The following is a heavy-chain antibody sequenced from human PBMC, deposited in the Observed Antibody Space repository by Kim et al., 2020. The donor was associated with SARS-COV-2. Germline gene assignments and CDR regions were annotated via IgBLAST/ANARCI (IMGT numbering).Heavy chain of an antibody. CDR1: GGSISSGGYY. CDR2: IYYSGST. D-gene: IGHD3-22*01. CDR3: ARDSSGYYYERGCFDY. Sequence: SETLSLTCTVSGGSISSGGYYWSWIRQHPGKGLEWIGYIYYSGSTYYNPSLKSRVTISVDTSKNQFSLKLSSVTAADTAVYYCARDSSGYYYERGCFDYWGQGTLVTVSS. V-gene: IGHV4-31*03. J-gene: IGHJ4*02.